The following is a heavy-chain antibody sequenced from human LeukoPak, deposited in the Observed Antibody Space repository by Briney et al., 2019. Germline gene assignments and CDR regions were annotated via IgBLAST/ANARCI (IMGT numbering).Heavy chain of an antibody. CDR3: ARDKIVGATNFDY. Sequence: GGSLRLSCAASGFTFRSYAMHWVRQAPGTGLEWVSFISYDGNNQYYADSVKGRFTISRDNSKNTLYLQMNSLRTEDTAVYYCARDKIVGATNFDYWGQGTLVTVSS. V-gene: IGHV3-30*04. J-gene: IGHJ4*02. CDR1: GFTFRSYA. D-gene: IGHD1-26*01. CDR2: ISYDGNNQ.